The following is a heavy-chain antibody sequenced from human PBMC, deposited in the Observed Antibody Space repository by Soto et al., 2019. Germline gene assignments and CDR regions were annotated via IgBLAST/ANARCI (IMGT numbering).Heavy chain of an antibody. CDR1: GNTFTGYY. J-gene: IGHJ6*03. Sequence: ASVKVSCKASGNTFTGYYMHWVRQAPGQGLEWMGWINPNSGGTNYAQKFQGWVTMTRDTSISTAYMELSRLRSDDTAAYYCARDGMRIAETAYYYYMDVWGKGTTVTVSS. V-gene: IGHV1-2*04. CDR3: ARDGMRIAETAYYYYMDV. D-gene: IGHD6-6*01. CDR2: INPNSGGT.